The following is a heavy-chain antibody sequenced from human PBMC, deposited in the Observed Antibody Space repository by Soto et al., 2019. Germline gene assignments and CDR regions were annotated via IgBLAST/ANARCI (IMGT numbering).Heavy chain of an antibody. CDR3: AREETAWPLAYGLDV. V-gene: IGHV3-21*01. Sequence: EVQLVESGGGLVKPGGSLGFSCQAPGSPFSTITFPWFGQAQGKGLEWVSPFDRRSDIYNADSVKGRFTISRDNAKNSVSMQMNSLRAEDTAVYYCAREETAWPLAYGLDVWGQGTKVTVSS. D-gene: IGHD2-21*02. CDR1: GSPFSTIT. J-gene: IGHJ6*02. CDR2: FDRRSDI.